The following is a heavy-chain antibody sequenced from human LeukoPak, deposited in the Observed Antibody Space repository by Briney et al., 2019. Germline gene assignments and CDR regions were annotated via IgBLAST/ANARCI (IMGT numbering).Heavy chain of an antibody. V-gene: IGHV4-39*07. J-gene: IGHJ4*02. CDR3: ARDSRKAMGSLDY. D-gene: IGHD5-18*01. CDR2: IYNSGST. Sequence: SETLSLTCTVSGGSISSSSYYWGWIRQPPGKGLEWIGIIYNSGSTYYNPSLKSRVTISIDTSKNQFSLKLSSVTAADTAVYYCARDSRKAMGSLDYWGQGTLVTVSS. CDR1: GGSISSSSYY.